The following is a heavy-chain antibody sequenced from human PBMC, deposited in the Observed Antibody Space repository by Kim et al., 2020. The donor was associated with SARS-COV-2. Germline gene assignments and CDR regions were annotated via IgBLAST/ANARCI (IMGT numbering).Heavy chain of an antibody. CDR2: INPSGGST. D-gene: IGHD3-10*01. CDR1: GYTFTSYY. V-gene: IGHV1-46*01. J-gene: IGHJ4*02. CDR3: ARDSRRITMVRPPNRYFFFDY. Sequence: ASVKVSCKASGYTFTSYYMHWVRQAPGQGLEWMGIINPSGGSTSYAQKFQGRVTMTRDTSTSTVYMELSSLRSEDTAVYYCARDSRRITMVRPPNRYFFFDYWGQGTLVTVSS.